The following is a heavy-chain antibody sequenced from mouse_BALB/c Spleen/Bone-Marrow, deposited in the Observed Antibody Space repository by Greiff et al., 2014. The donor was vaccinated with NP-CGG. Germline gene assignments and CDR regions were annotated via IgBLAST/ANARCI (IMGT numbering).Heavy chain of an antibody. CDR1: GFTFSNFG. CDR2: ISGVSSTI. J-gene: IGHJ4*01. V-gene: IGHV5-17*02. Sequence: EVKLQESGGGLVQPGGSRKLSCAASGFTFSNFGIHWVCQAPEKGLEWVAYISGVSSTIYYADTVKGRFTISRDNPKNALFLQMTSLRPEDTAMYYRARSTWSYYNGMDYWGQGTSVTVSS. D-gene: IGHD1-1*01. CDR3: ARSTWSYYNGMDY.